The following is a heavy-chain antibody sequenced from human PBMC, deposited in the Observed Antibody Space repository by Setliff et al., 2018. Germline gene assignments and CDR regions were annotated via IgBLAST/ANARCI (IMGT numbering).Heavy chain of an antibody. CDR3: ANEYGTTVTVENYHYYMDV. D-gene: IGHD4-4*01. CDR2: ISPIFGTA. CDR1: GGTFSTFG. Sequence: SVKVSCKTSGGTFSTFGIHWVRQAPGQGLVWMGGISPIFGTAHYAQKFQGRVTITADESTSTAYMELSSLKSEDTAVYYCANEYGTTVTVENYHYYMDVWGKGTTVTVSS. J-gene: IGHJ6*03. V-gene: IGHV1-69*13.